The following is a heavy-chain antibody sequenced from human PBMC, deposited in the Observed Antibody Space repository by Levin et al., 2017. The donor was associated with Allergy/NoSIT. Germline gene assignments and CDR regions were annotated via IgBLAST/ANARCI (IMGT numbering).Heavy chain of an antibody. J-gene: IGHJ4*02. CDR1: GFTVSSNY. CDR2: IYSGGST. Sequence: GESLKISCAASGFTVSSNYMSWVRQAPGKGLEWVSVIYSGGSTYYADSVKGRFTISRDNSKNTLYLQMNSLRAEDTAVYYCARGGDYYDSSGYYHYFDYWGQGTLVTVSS. CDR3: ARGGDYYDSSGYYHYFDY. D-gene: IGHD3-22*01. V-gene: IGHV3-53*01.